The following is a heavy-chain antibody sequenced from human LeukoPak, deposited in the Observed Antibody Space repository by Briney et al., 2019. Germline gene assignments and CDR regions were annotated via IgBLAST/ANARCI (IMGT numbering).Heavy chain of an antibody. CDR2: IYSGGST. CDR3: ARDIPYDFWSGYYTH. Sequence: PGGSLRLSCAASGFTVSSNYMSWVRQDPGKGLEWVSVIYSGGSTYYADSVKGRFTISRDNSKNTLYLQMNSLRAEDTAVYYCARDIPYDFWSGYYTHWGQGTLVTVSS. CDR1: GFTVSSNY. D-gene: IGHD3-3*01. J-gene: IGHJ4*02. V-gene: IGHV3-66*02.